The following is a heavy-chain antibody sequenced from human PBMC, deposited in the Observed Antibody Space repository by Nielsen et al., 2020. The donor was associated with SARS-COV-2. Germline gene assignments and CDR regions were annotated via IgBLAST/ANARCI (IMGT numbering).Heavy chain of an antibody. CDR3: AGDYWGSGSYYYYYGMDV. J-gene: IGHJ6*02. Sequence: SETLSLTCTVSGDSISSYHWSWIRQPPGKGLEWIGYIYFNGSPNYNPSLKSRVTISLDTSKNQFSLKLSSVTAADTAVYYCAGDYWGSGSYYYYYGMDVWGQGTTVTVSS. CDR1: GDSISSYH. CDR2: IYFNGSP. D-gene: IGHD5-12*01. V-gene: IGHV4-59*13.